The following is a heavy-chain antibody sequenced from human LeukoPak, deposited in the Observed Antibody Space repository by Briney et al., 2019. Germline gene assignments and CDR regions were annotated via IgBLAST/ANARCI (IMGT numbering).Heavy chain of an antibody. V-gene: IGHV4-30-2*01. Sequence: SQTLSLTCAVSGGSITSGGYSCTWIRQPPGKGLEWIGYIYHSGSTYYNPSLKSRVTISVDRSKNQFSLKLSSVTAADTAVYYCARAWNTAMDAFDYWGQGTLVTVSS. J-gene: IGHJ4*02. D-gene: IGHD5-18*01. CDR3: ARAWNTAMDAFDY. CDR1: GGSITSGGYS. CDR2: IYHSGST.